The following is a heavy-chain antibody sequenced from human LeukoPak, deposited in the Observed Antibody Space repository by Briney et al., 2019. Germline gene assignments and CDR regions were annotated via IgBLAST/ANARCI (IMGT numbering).Heavy chain of an antibody. CDR1: GGSISSGDYY. V-gene: IGHV4-30-4*08. CDR2: IYYSGST. J-gene: IGHJ4*02. CDR3: ARGGDIVGATEFDY. Sequence: PSETLYLTCTVSGGSISSGDYYWSWIRQPPGQGLEWIGNIYYSGSTYYNPSLKSRVTISVDTSKNQFSLKLSSVTAADTAVYYCARGGDIVGATEFDYWGQGTLVTVSS. D-gene: IGHD1-26*01.